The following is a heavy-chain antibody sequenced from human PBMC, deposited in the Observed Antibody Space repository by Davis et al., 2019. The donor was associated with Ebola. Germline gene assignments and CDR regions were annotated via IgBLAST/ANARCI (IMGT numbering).Heavy chain of an antibody. D-gene: IGHD6-19*01. CDR1: GYIFTNYY. CDR2: INPSGGST. J-gene: IGHJ3*02. V-gene: IGHV1-46*01. Sequence: ASVTVSCKASGYIFTNYYMHWVRQAPGQGLEWMGIINPSGGSTSHAQKFQGRVTMTRNTSISTAYLELSSLRSEDTAVYYCASAHYGSAWYSAFDMWGQGTMVTVSS. CDR3: ASAHYGSAWYSAFDM.